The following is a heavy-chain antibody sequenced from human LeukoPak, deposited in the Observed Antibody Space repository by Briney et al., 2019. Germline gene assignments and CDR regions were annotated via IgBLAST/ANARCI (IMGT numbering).Heavy chain of an antibody. CDR1: GASISSYY. V-gene: IGHV4-4*07. Sequence: PSETLSLTCTVSGASISSYYWSWIRQPAGKGLEWIGRIYASGSTNFNPSLKSRVTMSVDTSKNQFSLKLSSVTAADTAVYYCASLRTGGYSYGLAFDIWGQGTMVTVSS. CDR2: IYASGST. D-gene: IGHD5-18*01. J-gene: IGHJ3*02. CDR3: ASLRTGGYSYGLAFDI.